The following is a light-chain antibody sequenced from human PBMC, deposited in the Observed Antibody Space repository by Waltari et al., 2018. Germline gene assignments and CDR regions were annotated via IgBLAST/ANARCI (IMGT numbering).Light chain of an antibody. Sequence: VMTQSPATLSVSPGERATLSCRASLSIADNLAWYQQERGQAPRLLIYGASTRATGIPARFTGRGSGTDFTLTISSLQSEDSAVYYCQQYNRWPPITFGQGTRLEI. CDR1: LSIADN. V-gene: IGKV3-15*01. CDR2: GAS. CDR3: QQYNRWPPIT. J-gene: IGKJ5*01.